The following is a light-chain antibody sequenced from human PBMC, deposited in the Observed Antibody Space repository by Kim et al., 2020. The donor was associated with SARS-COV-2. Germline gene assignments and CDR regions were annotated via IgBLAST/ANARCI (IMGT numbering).Light chain of an antibody. CDR1: SSDVGGYNY. J-gene: IGLJ1*01. Sequence: QSVTSSCTGTSSDVGGYNYVSWYQQHPGKAPKLMIYEVSKRPSGVPDRFSGSKSGNTASLTVSGLQADDEADYYCSSYAGSNTIYVFGTGTKVTVL. CDR2: EVS. V-gene: IGLV2-8*01. CDR3: SSYAGSNTIYV.